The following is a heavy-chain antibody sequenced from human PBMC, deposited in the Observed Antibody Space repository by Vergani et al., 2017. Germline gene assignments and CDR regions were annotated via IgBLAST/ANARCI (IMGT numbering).Heavy chain of an antibody. CDR1: GGSISSYY. J-gene: IGHJ2*01. D-gene: IGHD2-21*01. Sequence: QVQLQESGPGLVKPSETLSLTCTVSGGSISSYYWSWIRQPPGKGLEWIGYIYYSGSTNYSPSLKSRVTIAVDTSKNQFSLKLSSVTAADTAVYYCARHCGGDCPNWYFDLWGRGTLVTVSS. CDR2: IYYSGST. CDR3: ARHCGGDCPNWYFDL. V-gene: IGHV4-59*01.